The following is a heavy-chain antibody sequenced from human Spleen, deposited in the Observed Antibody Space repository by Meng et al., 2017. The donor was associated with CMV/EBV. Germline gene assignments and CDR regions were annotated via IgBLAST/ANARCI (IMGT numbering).Heavy chain of an antibody. CDR2: INPSGGFT. V-gene: IGHV1-46*01. CDR1: GYTFINYY. Sequence: ASVKVSCKASGYTFINYYMHWVRQAPGQGLEWMGMINPSGGFTNYAQKFQGRVTMTRDTSTSTVYMDLSSLRSEDTAVYYCARDTRMATLDYWGQGTLVTVSS. D-gene: IGHD5-24*01. J-gene: IGHJ4*02. CDR3: ARDTRMATLDY.